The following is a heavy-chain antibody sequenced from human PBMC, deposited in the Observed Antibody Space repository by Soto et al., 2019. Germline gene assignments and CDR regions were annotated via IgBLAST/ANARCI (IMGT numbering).Heavy chain of an antibody. V-gene: IGHV4-61*08. CDR1: GGSISSGGYS. Sequence: PSETLSLTCAVSGGSISSGGYSWSWIRQPPGKGLEWIGYIYYSGSTNYNPSLKSRVTISVDTSKNQFSLKLSSVTAADTAVYYCARFSLTTETNWFDPWGQGTLVTVSS. D-gene: IGHD4-17*01. J-gene: IGHJ5*02. CDR3: ARFSLTTETNWFDP. CDR2: IYYSGST.